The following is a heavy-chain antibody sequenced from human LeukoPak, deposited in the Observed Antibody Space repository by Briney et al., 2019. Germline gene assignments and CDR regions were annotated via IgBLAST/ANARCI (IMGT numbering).Heavy chain of an antibody. V-gene: IGHV3-9*03. CDR3: AKDIYPMVRGYFDY. D-gene: IGHD3-10*01. CDR2: ISWNSGSI. Sequence: GGSLRLSCAASGFTFDDYAMHWVRQAPGKGLEWVSGISWNSGSIGYADSVKGRFIISRDNAKNSLYLQMNSLRAEDMALYYCAKDIYPMVRGYFDYWGQGTLVTVSS. J-gene: IGHJ4*02. CDR1: GFTFDDYA.